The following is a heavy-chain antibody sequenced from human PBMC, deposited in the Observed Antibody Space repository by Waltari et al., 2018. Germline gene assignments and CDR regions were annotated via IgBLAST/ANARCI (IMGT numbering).Heavy chain of an antibody. CDR1: GGSIRSTSYY. V-gene: IGHV4-39*01. CDR3: ARHGGDRWLYNSRTPTHIDY. J-gene: IGHJ4*02. CDR2: FYYGVST. Sequence: HLQESGPGLVKPSETLSLTCAVSGGSIRSTSYYWGWIRQPPGKGLDWIGNFYYGVSTYYNPSLRSRVTMSAETSKNQFSLKLSSVTAADTAVYYCARHGGDRWLYNSRTPTHIDYWGQGILVTVSS. D-gene: IGHD3-22*01.